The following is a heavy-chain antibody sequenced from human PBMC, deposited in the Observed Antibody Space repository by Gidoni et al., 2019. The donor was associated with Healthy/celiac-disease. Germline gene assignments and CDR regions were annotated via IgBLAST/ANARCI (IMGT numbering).Heavy chain of an antibody. CDR3: AILAGTEAFDI. Sequence: QVQLVESGGGVVQPGRSLRLSCAASGFTFSSYGMHWVRQAPGKGLEWVAVISYDGSNKYYADSVKSRFTISRDNSKNTLYLQMNSLRAEDTAVYYCAILAGTEAFDIWGQGTMVTVSS. CDR2: ISYDGSNK. D-gene: IGHD6-13*01. V-gene: IGHV3-30*03. CDR1: GFTFSSYG. J-gene: IGHJ3*02.